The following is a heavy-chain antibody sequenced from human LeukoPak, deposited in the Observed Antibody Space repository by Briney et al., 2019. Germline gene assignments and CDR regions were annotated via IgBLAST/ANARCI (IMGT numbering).Heavy chain of an antibody. CDR3: TRGPYQMLFALDLGPFDY. V-gene: IGHV3-49*04. Sequence: GGSLRLSCTTSGFSLGDYALTWVRQAPGQVLEWVGVVRNEVNGGTVQYAASVKGRFTISRDDSAGIAYLQMNSLKTDDTALYYCTRGPYQMLFALDLGPFDYWGQRTLVTVSS. CDR2: VRNEVNGGTV. CDR1: GFSLGDYA. D-gene: IGHD2-2*01. J-gene: IGHJ4*02.